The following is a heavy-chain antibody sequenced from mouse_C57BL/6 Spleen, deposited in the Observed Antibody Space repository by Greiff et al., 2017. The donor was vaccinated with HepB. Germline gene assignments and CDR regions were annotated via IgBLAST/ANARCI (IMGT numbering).Heavy chain of an antibody. CDR2: IWRGGST. D-gene: IGHD1-1*01. CDR1: GFSLTSYG. J-gene: IGHJ4*01. V-gene: IGHV2-5*01. Sequence: VQLQQSGPGLVQPSQSLSITCTVSGFSLTSYGVHWVRQSPGKGLEWLGVIWRGGSTDYNAAFMSRLSITKDNSTSQVFLKMNSLRADDTAIYYCAKATIVEDYYAMDYWGQGTSVTVSS. CDR3: AKATIVEDYYAMDY.